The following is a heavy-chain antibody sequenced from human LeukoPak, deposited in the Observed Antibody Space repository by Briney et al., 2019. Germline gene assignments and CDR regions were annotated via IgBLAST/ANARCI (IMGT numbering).Heavy chain of an antibody. D-gene: IGHD3-10*01. J-gene: IGHJ4*02. Sequence: PSETLSLTCAVYGGSFSGYSWNWIRQPPVKGLEWIGEINHSGGTNYNPSLKSRVTISVDTSKKQFSLKLSSVTAADTAVYYCARGVDYYGVWGQGALVTVSS. CDR1: GGSFSGYS. CDR3: ARGVDYYGV. CDR2: INHSGGT. V-gene: IGHV4-34*01.